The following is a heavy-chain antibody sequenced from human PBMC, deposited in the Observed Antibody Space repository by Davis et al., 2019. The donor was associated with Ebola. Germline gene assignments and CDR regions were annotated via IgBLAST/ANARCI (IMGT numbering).Heavy chain of an antibody. Sequence: AASVKVSCKVSGYTLTELSMHWVRQAPGKGLERMGGFDPEDGETIYAQKFQGRVTMTEDTSTDTAYMELSSLRSEDTAVYYCATVRYNWNYFDYWGQGTLVTVSS. V-gene: IGHV1-24*01. CDR3: ATVRYNWNYFDY. D-gene: IGHD1-20*01. CDR2: FDPEDGET. J-gene: IGHJ4*02. CDR1: GYTLTELS.